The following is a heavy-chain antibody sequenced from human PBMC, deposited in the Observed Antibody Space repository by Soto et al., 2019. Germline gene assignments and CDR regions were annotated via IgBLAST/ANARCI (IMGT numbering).Heavy chain of an antibody. J-gene: IGHJ4*02. Sequence: SETLSLTCTVSGGSISSGGYYWSWIRQHPGKGLEWIGYIYYSGSTYYNPSLKSRVTISVDTSKNQFSLKLSSVTAEDTAAYYCARENFDYNFWSGYNRQPQTFDYWGQGTLVTVSS. D-gene: IGHD3-3*01. CDR2: IYYSGST. CDR1: GGSISSGGYY. V-gene: IGHV4-31*03. CDR3: ARENFDYNFWSGYNRQPQTFDY.